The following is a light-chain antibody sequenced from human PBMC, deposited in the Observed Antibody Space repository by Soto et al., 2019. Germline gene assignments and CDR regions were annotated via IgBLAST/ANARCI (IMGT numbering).Light chain of an antibody. Sequence: DIQMTQCPSTLSASVGDRVTITCRASQSISSWLAWYQQKPGKAPKLLICDASSLESGVPSRFSGSVSGTEFPLTISRLQPDACATYYCQQYNSYPYTFGQGTKLEIK. CDR3: QQYNSYPYT. CDR1: QSISSW. V-gene: IGKV1-5*01. J-gene: IGKJ2*01. CDR2: DAS.